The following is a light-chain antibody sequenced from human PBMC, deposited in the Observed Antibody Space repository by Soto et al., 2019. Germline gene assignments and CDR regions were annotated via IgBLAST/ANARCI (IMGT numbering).Light chain of an antibody. CDR3: CSYALSSTYV. J-gene: IGLJ1*01. Sequence: QSALTQPASVSGSPGQSITISCTGTSSDVGKYNLVSWYQQHPGKAPKLLISEVTKRPSGVSNHFSGSKSGNTASLTISGLQAEDEADYYCCSYALSSTYVFGTGTKLTV. CDR1: SSDVGKYNL. V-gene: IGLV2-23*02. CDR2: EVT.